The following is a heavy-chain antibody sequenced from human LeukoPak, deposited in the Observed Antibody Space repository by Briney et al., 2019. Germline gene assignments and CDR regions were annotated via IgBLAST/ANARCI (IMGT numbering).Heavy chain of an antibody. CDR1: GYNSTNYG. CDR2: INVYNGNT. J-gene: IGHJ3*02. V-gene: IGHV1-18*01. CDR3: ARYGDYGRSFDAFDI. D-gene: IGHD4-17*01. Sequence: ASVKVSCKTFGYNSTNYGISWVRQAPGQGLEWMGWINVYNGNTNYAQKLQGRVTMTADTSTSTAYMEATSLRSDDTAIYFCARYGDYGRSFDAFDIWGQGTMVTVSS.